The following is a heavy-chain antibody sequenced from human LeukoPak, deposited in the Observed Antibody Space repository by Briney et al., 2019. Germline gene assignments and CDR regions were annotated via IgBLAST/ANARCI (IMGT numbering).Heavy chain of an antibody. V-gene: IGHV3-74*01. CDR1: GFTFSGHW. CDR3: ARKAYSNGWYDLDY. D-gene: IGHD6-19*01. CDR2: INSDGNTI. J-gene: IGHJ4*02. Sequence: PGGSLRLSCAASGFTFSGHWMHWVRHAPGKGLVWVSRINSDGNTISYADSVKGRFTIPRDNAKNTLYLQMNSLRAEDTAVYYCARKAYSNGWYDLDYWGQGTLVTVSS.